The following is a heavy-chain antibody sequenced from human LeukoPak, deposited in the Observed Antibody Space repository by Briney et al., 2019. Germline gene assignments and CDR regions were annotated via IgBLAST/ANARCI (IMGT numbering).Heavy chain of an antibody. V-gene: IGHV4-39*01. CDR2: IYNSGST. Sequence: SETQSLTCTVSGGSISSSSYYWGWIRQPPGKGMEWIGNIYNSGSTYYNPSLKSRVTISADRSKNQFSLKLSSVTAADTAVYYCARSPGGAYFDYCGQGTLVTVSS. D-gene: IGHD3-16*01. J-gene: IGHJ4*02. CDR1: GGSISSSSYY. CDR3: ARSPGGAYFDY.